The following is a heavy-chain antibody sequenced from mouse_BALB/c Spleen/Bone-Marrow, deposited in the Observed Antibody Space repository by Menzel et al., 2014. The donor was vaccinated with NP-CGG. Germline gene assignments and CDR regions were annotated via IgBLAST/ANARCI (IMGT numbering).Heavy chain of an antibody. Sequence: QVQLQQSGAELVKPGASVKMSCKASGYTFTSYNMHWVKQTPGQGLEWIGAIYPGNGDTSYNQKFKGKATLTADKSSSTAYMQLSSLTSEDSAVYYCARNFYCGFMYYFDYWGQGTTLTVSS. J-gene: IGHJ2*01. CDR3: ARNFYCGFMYYFDY. CDR1: GYTFTSYN. D-gene: IGHD1-2*01. CDR2: IYPGNGDT. V-gene: IGHV1-12*01.